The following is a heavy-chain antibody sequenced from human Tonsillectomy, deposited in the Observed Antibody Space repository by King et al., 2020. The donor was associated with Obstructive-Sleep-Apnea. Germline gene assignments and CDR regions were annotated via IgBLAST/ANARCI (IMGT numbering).Heavy chain of an antibody. CDR3: ARGNDILTGYYGGWFDP. CDR1: GGSISSYY. V-gene: IGHV4-59*01. J-gene: IGHJ5*02. Sequence: QLQESGPGLVKPSETLSLTCTVSGGSISSYYWSWIRQPPGKGLEWIGYIYYSGSTNYNPSLKSRVTISVDTSKNQFSLKLSSVTAADTAVYYCARGNDILTGYYGGWFDPWGQGTLVTVSS. CDR2: IYYSGST. D-gene: IGHD3-9*01.